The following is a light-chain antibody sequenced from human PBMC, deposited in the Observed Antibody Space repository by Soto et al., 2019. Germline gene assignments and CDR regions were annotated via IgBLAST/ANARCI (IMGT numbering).Light chain of an antibody. Sequence: EIVMTQSPATLSVSPGERATLSCRASQSGNSNLAGYQQKPGQAPRLLIYGASTRATGVTARFSGSGSGTEFTLTISSLQSEDFAVYFCQQYNSWPTFGQGTKVEIK. CDR2: GAS. V-gene: IGKV3-15*01. CDR1: QSGNSN. CDR3: QQYNSWPT. J-gene: IGKJ1*01.